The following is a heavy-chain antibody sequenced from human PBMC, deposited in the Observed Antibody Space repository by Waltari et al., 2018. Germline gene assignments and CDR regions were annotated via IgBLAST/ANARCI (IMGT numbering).Heavy chain of an antibody. CDR1: GGSISSYY. CDR3: ASVMTTFPYYYYMDV. V-gene: IGHV4-59*01. J-gene: IGHJ6*03. CDR2: IYYSGST. Sequence: QVQLQESGPGLVKPSETLSLTCTVSGGSISSYYWSWLRQPPGKGLEWIGYIYYSGSTNYNPSLKSRVTISVDTSKNQFSLKLSSVTAADTAVYYCASVMTTFPYYYYMDVWGKGTTVTVSS. D-gene: IGHD3-16*01.